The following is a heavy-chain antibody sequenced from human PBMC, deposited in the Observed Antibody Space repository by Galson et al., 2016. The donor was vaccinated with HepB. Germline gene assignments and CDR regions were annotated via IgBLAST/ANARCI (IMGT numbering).Heavy chain of an antibody. V-gene: IGHV5-51*01. D-gene: IGHD3-3*01. CDR3: ARSLYYDFWRGQKVWFDP. J-gene: IGHJ5*02. CDR2: IYPGDSDT. Sequence: QSGAEVKKPGESLKISCKGSGYSFTSFWIAWVRQMPGKGLEWMGIIYPGDSDTRYSPSFQGQVTISADKSIDTAYLQWSSLKASDTAMYYCARSLYYDFWRGQKVWFDPWGQGTLVTVSS. CDR1: GYSFTSFW.